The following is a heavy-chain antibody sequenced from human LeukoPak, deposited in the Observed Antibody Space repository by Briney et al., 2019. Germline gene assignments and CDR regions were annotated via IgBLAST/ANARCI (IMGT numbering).Heavy chain of an antibody. Sequence: GGSPRLSCAASGFTFSSYAMSWVRQAPGKGLEWVSAISGSGGGTYYADSVKGRFTISRDNSKNTLYLQMNSLRAEDTAVYYCAPGGGSYYFDYWGQGTLVTVSS. J-gene: IGHJ4*02. CDR2: ISGSGGGT. CDR1: GFTFSSYA. V-gene: IGHV3-23*01. D-gene: IGHD2-15*01. CDR3: APGGGSYYFDY.